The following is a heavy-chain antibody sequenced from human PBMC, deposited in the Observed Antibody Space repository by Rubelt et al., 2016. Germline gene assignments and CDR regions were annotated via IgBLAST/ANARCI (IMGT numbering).Heavy chain of an antibody. CDR1: GFTFSSYE. CDR3: AKDSVDYGSSMDV. V-gene: IGHV3-48*03. CDR2: ISSSGSTI. D-gene: IGHD3-10*01. Sequence: EVQLVESGGGLVQPGGSLRLSCAASGFTFSSYEMNWVRQAPGKGLEWVSYISSSGSTIYYADSVKGRFTISRDNAKNSLYLQMNSLRTEETALYYCAKDSVDYGSSMDVWGQGTTVTVSS. J-gene: IGHJ6*02.